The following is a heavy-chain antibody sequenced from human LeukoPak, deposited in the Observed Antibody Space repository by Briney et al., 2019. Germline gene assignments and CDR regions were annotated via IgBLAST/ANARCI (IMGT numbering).Heavy chain of an antibody. CDR3: ARFTLYYYGSGSLNAYYFDY. J-gene: IGHJ4*02. D-gene: IGHD3-10*01. Sequence: SETLSLTCAVYGGSFSGYYWSWIRQPPGKGLEWIGEINHGGSTNYNPSLKSRVTISVDTSKNQFSLKLSSVTAADTAVYYCARFTLYYYGSGSLNAYYFDYWGQGTLVTVSS. CDR1: GGSFSGYY. V-gene: IGHV4-34*01. CDR2: INHGGST.